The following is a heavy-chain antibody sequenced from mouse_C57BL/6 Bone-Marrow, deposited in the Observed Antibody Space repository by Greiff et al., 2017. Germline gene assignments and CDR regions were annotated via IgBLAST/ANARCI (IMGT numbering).Heavy chain of an antibody. J-gene: IGHJ2*01. D-gene: IGHD1-1*01. CDR1: GYTFTSYG. V-gene: IGHV1-81*01. Sequence: QVQLQQSGAELARPGASVKLSCKASGYTFTSYGISWVKQRTGQGLEWIGEIYPRSGNTYYNEKFKGKATLTADKSSSTAYMELRSLTSEDSAVHFCARGLITTVVARAYWGQGTTLTVSS. CDR3: ARGLITTVVARAY. CDR2: IYPRSGNT.